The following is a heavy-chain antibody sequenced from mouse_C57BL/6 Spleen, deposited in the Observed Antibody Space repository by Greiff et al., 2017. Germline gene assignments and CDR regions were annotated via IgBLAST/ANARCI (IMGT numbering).Heavy chain of an antibody. V-gene: IGHV1-50*01. CDR1: GYTFTSYW. CDR2: IDPSDSYT. Sequence: QVQLQQPGAELVKPGASVKLSCKASGYTFTSYWMQWVKQRPGQGLEWIGEIDPSDSYTNYNQKFKGKATLTVDTSSSTAYMQRSSLTSEDSAVYYCARELRTSYAMDYWGQGTSVTVSS. D-gene: IGHD5-5*01. J-gene: IGHJ4*01. CDR3: ARELRTSYAMDY.